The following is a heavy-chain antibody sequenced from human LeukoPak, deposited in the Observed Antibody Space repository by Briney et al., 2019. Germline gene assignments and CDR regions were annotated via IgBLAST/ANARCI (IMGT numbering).Heavy chain of an antibody. J-gene: IGHJ4*02. D-gene: IGHD6-13*01. Sequence: SETLSLTCTVSGGSISSGSYYWSWIRQPAGKGLEWIGRIYTSGSTNYNPSLKRRVNISVDTSKNQFSLKLSSVTGADTAVYYCARVRRLFSSSRYDEYYFDYWGQGTLVTVSS. CDR1: GGSISSGSYY. CDR3: ARVRRLFSSSRYDEYYFDY. V-gene: IGHV4-61*02. CDR2: IYTSGST.